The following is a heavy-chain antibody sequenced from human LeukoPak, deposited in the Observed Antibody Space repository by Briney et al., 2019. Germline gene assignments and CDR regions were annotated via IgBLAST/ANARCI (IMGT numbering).Heavy chain of an antibody. CDR1: GFTFSSYA. V-gene: IGHV3-23*01. CDR2: ISGSGGGT. D-gene: IGHD3-22*01. CDR3: AKESTGSYYYDSSGYPNPYYFDY. Sequence: WGSLRLSCAASGFTFSSYAMSWVRQAPGKGLEWVSAISGSGGGTYYADSVKGRFTISRDNSKNTLYLQMNSLRAEDTAVYYCAKESTGSYYYDSSGYPNPYYFDYWGQGTLVTVSS. J-gene: IGHJ4*02.